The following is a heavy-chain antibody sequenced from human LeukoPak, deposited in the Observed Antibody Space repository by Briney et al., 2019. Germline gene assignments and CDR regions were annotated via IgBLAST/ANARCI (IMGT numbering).Heavy chain of an antibody. J-gene: IGHJ4*02. D-gene: IGHD3-22*01. CDR1: GYSISSGYY. CDR2: IYESEST. Sequence: SQTLSLTCTVSGYSISSGYYWGGIRQPPGKGREWSGSIYESESTYYNPSLKRRVTISVDTSKTQFSLKLSSVTAADTSVYYCASHPEYYYDSSGYHFDYWGQGNLVTVSS. CDR3: ASHPEYYYDSSGYHFDY. V-gene: IGHV4-38-2*02.